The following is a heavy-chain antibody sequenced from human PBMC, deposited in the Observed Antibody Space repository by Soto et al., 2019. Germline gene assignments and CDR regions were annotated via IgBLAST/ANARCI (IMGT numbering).Heavy chain of an antibody. CDR1: EFTFNIYA. CDR2: ISRYGDFT. Sequence: EVQLLESGGDLIQPEGSLRLSCAASEFTFNIYAMTWVRQAPGKGLEWVSAISRYGDFTYYADSVEGRFTISRDNSKNTLYLQMNSLRAEDTAVYYCAKDRYWDHDSRAYLFDNWGQGTLVTVSS. D-gene: IGHD3-22*01. CDR3: AKDRYWDHDSRAYLFDN. J-gene: IGHJ4*02. V-gene: IGHV3-23*01.